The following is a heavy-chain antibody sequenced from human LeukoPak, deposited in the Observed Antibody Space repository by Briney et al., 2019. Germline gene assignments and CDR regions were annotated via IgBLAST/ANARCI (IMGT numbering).Heavy chain of an antibody. CDR1: GFTFNIYS. CDR2: ISSSSSTI. CDR3: AKIREWELYDAFDI. V-gene: IGHV3-48*01. J-gene: IGHJ3*02. D-gene: IGHD1-26*01. Sequence: PGGSLRLSCAASGFTFNIYSMNWVRQAPGKGLEWVSYISSSSSTIFYAESVKGRFTISRDNAKNSLYLQMNSLRAEDTAVYYCAKIREWELYDAFDIWGQGTMVTVSS.